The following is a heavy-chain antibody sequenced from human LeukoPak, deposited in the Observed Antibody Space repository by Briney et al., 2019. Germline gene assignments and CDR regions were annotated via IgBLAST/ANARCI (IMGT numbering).Heavy chain of an antibody. D-gene: IGHD1-26*01. J-gene: IGHJ4*02. CDR1: GFTFSSYE. CDR2: ISSSGSTI. Sequence: PGGSLRLSCVASGFTFSSYEMSWVRQAPGEGLEWVSYISSSGSTIYYADSVKGRFTISRDNAKNSLYLLMNILRAEDTAVYYCAREGGSPVVIYFDYWGQGTLVTVSS. CDR3: AREGGSPVVIYFDY. V-gene: IGHV3-48*03.